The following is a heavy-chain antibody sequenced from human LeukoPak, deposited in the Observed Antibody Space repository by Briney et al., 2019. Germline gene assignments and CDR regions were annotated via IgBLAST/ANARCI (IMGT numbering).Heavy chain of an antibody. Sequence: PGGSLRLSCAASGFSFSSYGMHWVRQAPGKGLEWVAVIWYDGSEKYYVDSVKGRFTISRDNSKNTLYLQMNSLRAEDTAVYYCARRDGDNDRGFDYSGQRT. V-gene: IGHV3-33*01. CDR2: IWYDGSEK. CDR3: ARRDGDNDRGFDY. D-gene: IGHD4-23*01. J-gene: IGHJ4*02. CDR1: GFSFSSYG.